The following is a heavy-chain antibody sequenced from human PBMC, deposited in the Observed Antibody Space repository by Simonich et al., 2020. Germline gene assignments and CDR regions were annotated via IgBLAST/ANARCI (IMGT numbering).Heavy chain of an antibody. Sequence: EVQLVESWGGLVQPGGSLRLSCAASGFTFSGSWMHWVRQAPGKGLVCVSRINRNGASTSFEDSVKGRFTISRDNAKNTRYLQMNSLRAEDTAVYYCARNRLDYWGQGTLVTVSS. CDR3: ARNRLDY. CDR1: GFTFSGSW. CDR2: INRNGAST. V-gene: IGHV3-74*01. J-gene: IGHJ4*02.